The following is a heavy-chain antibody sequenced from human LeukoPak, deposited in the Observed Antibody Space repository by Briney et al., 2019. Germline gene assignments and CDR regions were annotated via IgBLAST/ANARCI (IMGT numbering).Heavy chain of an antibody. J-gene: IGHJ4*02. CDR3: ARGEIQLAIPFDY. CDR1: GGSISSGGYS. Sequence: PSQTLSLTCAVSGGSISSGGYSWSWIRQPPGKGLEWIGYIYHSGSTYYNPSLKSRVTITVDTSKNQFSLKLSSVTAADTAVYYCARGEIQLAIPFDYWGQGTLVTVSS. CDR2: IYHSGST. D-gene: IGHD5-18*01. V-gene: IGHV4-30-2*01.